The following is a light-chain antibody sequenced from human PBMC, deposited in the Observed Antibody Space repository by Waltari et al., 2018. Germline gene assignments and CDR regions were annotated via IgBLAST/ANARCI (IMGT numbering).Light chain of an antibody. CDR3: QQYYSTLPT. Sequence: DIVMTQSPDSLAVSLGERATINCKSSQSVLYSSNNKNYLAWYQQKPGQPPKLLIYWASTRESGVPDRFSGSGSGTDFTLIISSLQAEDVAVYYCQQYYSTLPTFGGGTKVEIK. V-gene: IGKV4-1*01. J-gene: IGKJ4*01. CDR1: QSVLYSSNNKNY. CDR2: WAS.